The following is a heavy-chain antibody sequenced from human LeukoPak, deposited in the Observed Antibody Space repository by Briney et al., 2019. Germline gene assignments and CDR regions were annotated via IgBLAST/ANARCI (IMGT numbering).Heavy chain of an antibody. Sequence: PSETLSLTCAVYGGSFSSFHWSWIRQPPGKGLEWIGEINHSGRTDYNPSLKSRVTISIDTSKNQFSLKVRSVTAADTVVYCCARGRGALDYWGQRTLVTVSS. J-gene: IGHJ4*02. V-gene: IGHV4-34*01. D-gene: IGHD5-12*01. CDR3: ARGRGALDY. CDR1: GGSFSSFH. CDR2: INHSGRT.